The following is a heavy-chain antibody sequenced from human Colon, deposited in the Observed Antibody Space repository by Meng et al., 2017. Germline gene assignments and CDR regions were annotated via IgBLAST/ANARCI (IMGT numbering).Heavy chain of an antibody. CDR1: GGSVSSGSHY. V-gene: IGHV4-61*01. Sequence: VELQEAGPRPARPSETLSLTCTVAGGSVSSGSHYWNWIRQTPGKGLEWIGYMYFSGSTNYNPSLKSRVTMSVDTSKNQFSLKLSSVTAADTALYYCARGYSSGEGYFDYWGQGTLVTVSS. CDR2: MYFSGST. D-gene: IGHD6-19*01. CDR3: ARGYSSGEGYFDY. J-gene: IGHJ4*02.